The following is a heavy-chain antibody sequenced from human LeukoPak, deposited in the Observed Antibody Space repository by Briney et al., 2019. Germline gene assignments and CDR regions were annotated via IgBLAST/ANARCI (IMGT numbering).Heavy chain of an antibody. CDR2: INHSGST. CDR1: GGSFSGYY. D-gene: IGHD5-18*01. Sequence: PSETLSLTCPVYGGSFSGYYWSWIRQPPGKGLEWIGEINHSGSTNYNASLRSQVTISVDTSKNQFSLRLSSVTAADTAVYYCAPRGDIEHSYGYGKWFDPWGQGTRVSVFS. V-gene: IGHV4-34*01. CDR3: APRGDIEHSYGYGKWFDP. J-gene: IGHJ5*02.